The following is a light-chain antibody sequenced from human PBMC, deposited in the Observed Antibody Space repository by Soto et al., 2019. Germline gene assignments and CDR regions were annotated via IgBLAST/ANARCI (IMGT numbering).Light chain of an antibody. CDR2: DAS. CDR3: QQFGSLGT. CDR1: QTVSSSF. J-gene: IGKJ1*01. V-gene: IGKV3-20*01. Sequence: EVVLTQSPGTLSLSPGERATLSCRTSQTVSSSFLAWYQQKPGQAPRLLMFDASNRATDIPDRFSGSGSGTDFTLTIGRLEPEDFVVYYCQQFGSLGTFGQGTKVDIK.